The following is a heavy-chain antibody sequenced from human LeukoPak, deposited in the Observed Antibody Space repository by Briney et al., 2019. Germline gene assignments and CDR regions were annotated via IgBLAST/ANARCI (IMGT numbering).Heavy chain of an antibody. CDR2: INHSGGT. CDR1: GGSFSGYY. Sequence: SETLSLTCAVYGGSFSGYYWSWIRQPPGKGLEWIGEINHSGGTNYNPSLKSRVTISVDTSKDQFSLKLSSVTAADTAVYYCARQAYAAATDYWGQGTLVTVSS. D-gene: IGHD6-13*01. CDR3: ARQAYAAATDY. J-gene: IGHJ4*02. V-gene: IGHV4-34*01.